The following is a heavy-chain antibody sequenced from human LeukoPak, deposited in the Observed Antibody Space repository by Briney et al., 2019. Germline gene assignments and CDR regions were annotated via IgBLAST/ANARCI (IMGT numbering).Heavy chain of an antibody. J-gene: IGHJ4*02. CDR1: GYTFTSYG. CDR2: MNPNSGNT. V-gene: IGHV1-8*01. CDR3: ARGRNVLRFLEWPKGGVY. Sequence: ASVKVSCKASGYTFTSYGIHWVRQATAQGLEWMGWMNPNSGNTGYAQKFQGRVTMTRNTSISTAYMELSSLRSEDTAVYYCARGRNVLRFLEWPKGGVYWGQGTLVTVSS. D-gene: IGHD3-3*01.